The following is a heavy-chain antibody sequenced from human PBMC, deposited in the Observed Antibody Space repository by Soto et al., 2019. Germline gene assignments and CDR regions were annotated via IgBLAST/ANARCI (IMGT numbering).Heavy chain of an antibody. Sequence: SQTLSLTCAISGDIVSSSTAVWNWIRQSPSRGLEWLGRTYYTSKWNNDYALSVKSRITITPDTSKNQFSLHLNSVTPEDTAVYYCARDLSYPAGTGQLVDWGQGTLVTVSS. J-gene: IGHJ4*02. V-gene: IGHV6-1*01. D-gene: IGHD1-1*01. CDR2: TYYTSKWNN. CDR1: GDIVSSSTAV. CDR3: ARDLSYPAGTGQLVD.